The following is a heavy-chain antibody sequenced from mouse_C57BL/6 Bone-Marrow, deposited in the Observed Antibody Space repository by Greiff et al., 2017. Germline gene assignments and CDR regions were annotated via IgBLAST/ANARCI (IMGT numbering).Heavy chain of an antibody. Sequence: ESGPGILQPSQTLSLTCSFSGFSLSTFGMGVGWIRQPSGKGLEWLAHIWWDDDKYYNPALKSRLTISKDTSKNQVFLKIANVDTADTATYYCARVSYGLLTWFAYWGQGTLVTVSA. D-gene: IGHD1-1*02. CDR2: IWWDDDK. J-gene: IGHJ3*01. CDR3: ARVSYGLLTWFAY. CDR1: GFSLSTFGMG. V-gene: IGHV8-8*01.